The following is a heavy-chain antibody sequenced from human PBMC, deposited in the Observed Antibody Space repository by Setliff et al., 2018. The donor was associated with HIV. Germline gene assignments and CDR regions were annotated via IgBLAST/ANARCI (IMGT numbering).Heavy chain of an antibody. Sequence: ASVKVSCKSSGYTFTAHHIHWVRQAPGQGPEWMGWIIPKSGETSYAEKFRGRVTMTRDTSLSTAYMELSWLTSDDTAVYYCARNTPGIVPRRVGFDPWGQGTLVTVSS. CDR2: IIPKSGET. CDR3: ARNTPGIVPRRVGFDP. V-gene: IGHV1-2*02. CDR1: GYTFTAHH. J-gene: IGHJ5*02. D-gene: IGHD1-26*01.